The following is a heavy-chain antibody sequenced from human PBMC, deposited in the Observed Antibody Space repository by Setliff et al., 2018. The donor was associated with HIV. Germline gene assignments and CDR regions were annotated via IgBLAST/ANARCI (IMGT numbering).Heavy chain of an antibody. D-gene: IGHD6-6*01. V-gene: IGHV3-66*01. CDR3: TRELNGHTSSHYYFGLDV. J-gene: IGHJ6*02. Sequence: GGSLRLSCAASGFTVSSNYMSWVRQAPGKGLEWVSVIYSGGSTNYADFVKGRFTISRENAKNSLYLQMNNVRAGDTAVYYCTRELNGHTSSHYYFGLDVWGQGTTVTVSS. CDR2: IYSGGST. CDR1: GFTVSSNY.